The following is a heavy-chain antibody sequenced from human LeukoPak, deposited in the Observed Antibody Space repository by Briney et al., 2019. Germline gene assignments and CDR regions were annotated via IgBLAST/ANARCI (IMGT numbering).Heavy chain of an antibody. J-gene: IGHJ4*02. V-gene: IGHV4-59*08. Sequence: PSETLSLTCAVYGGSFSGYYWSWIRQPPGKGLDWIGYIYYSGSTNYNPSLKSRVTISVDTSRNQFSPKLSSVTAADTAVYYCARHEKSSGWYYDYWGQGTLVTVSS. CDR2: IYYSGST. D-gene: IGHD6-19*01. CDR3: ARHEKSSGWYYDY. CDR1: GGSFSGYY.